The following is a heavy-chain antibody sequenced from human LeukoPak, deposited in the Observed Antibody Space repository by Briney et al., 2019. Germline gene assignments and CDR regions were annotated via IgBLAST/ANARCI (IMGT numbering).Heavy chain of an antibody. CDR1: GYTFTGYY. CDR2: IIPIFGTA. V-gene: IGHV1-69*05. Sequence: GASVKVSCKASGYTFTGYYMHWVRQAPGQGLEWMGGIIPIFGTANYAQKFQGRVTITTDESTSTAYMELSSLRSEDTAVYYCAREADCSSTSCSGAFDIWGQGTMVTVSS. CDR3: AREADCSSTSCSGAFDI. J-gene: IGHJ3*02. D-gene: IGHD2-2*01.